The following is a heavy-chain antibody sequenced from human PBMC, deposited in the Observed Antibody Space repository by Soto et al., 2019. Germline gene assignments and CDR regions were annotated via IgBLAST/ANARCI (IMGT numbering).Heavy chain of an antibody. V-gene: IGHV3-30-3*01. CDR1: GFTFSSYE. Sequence: QVQLVESGGGVVQPGRSLRLSCAASGFTFSSYEMHWVRQAPGKGLEWVAITSYDGSNTYYADSVKGRFTMSRDNSKNTLDLQMDRLRVGDTAVYYCVRRSTVSYQGIDAWGQGTTVIVSS. CDR3: VRRSTVSYQGIDA. J-gene: IGHJ6*02. D-gene: IGHD4-17*01. CDR2: TSYDGSNT.